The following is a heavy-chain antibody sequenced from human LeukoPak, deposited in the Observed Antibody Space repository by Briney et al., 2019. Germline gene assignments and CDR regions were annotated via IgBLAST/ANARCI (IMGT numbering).Heavy chain of an antibody. J-gene: IGHJ4*02. V-gene: IGHV3-30*18. CDR1: GFTFSTSG. CDR3: AKGGYGDYQFDY. CDR2: ISYDGSNK. Sequence: GGSLRLSCAASGFTFSTSGMHWVRQAPGKGLDWVAVISYDGSNKYYAGSVKGRFTISRDNYKNTLYLQMNSLRAEDTAVYYCAKGGYGDYQFDYWGQGTLVTVSS. D-gene: IGHD4-17*01.